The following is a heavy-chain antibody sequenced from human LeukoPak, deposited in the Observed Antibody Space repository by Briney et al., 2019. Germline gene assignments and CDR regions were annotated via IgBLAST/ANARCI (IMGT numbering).Heavy chain of an antibody. D-gene: IGHD6-19*01. V-gene: IGHV3-74*01. Sequence: GGSLRLSCVASRFPFSKYWIHWVRQAPGKGLVWVSHISTDGSNTNYADSVKGRFTISRDNAKNTVYLQMNSLRAEDTSVYYCARDGSGWSSDYWGQGTLVTVSS. CDR1: RFPFSKYW. CDR3: ARDGSGWSSDY. J-gene: IGHJ4*02. CDR2: ISTDGSNT.